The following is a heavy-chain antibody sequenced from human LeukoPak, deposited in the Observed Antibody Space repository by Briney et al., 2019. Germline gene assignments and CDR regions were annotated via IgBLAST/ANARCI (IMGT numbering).Heavy chain of an antibody. J-gene: IGHJ4*02. CDR1: GFTFSSYS. CDR2: ISSSSSYI. D-gene: IGHD6-13*01. V-gene: IGHV3-21*01. CDR3: AGDENERGYSSSWYFRLDY. Sequence: PGGSLRLSCAASGFTFSSYSMNWVRQAPGKGLEWVSSISSSSSYIYYADSVKGRFTISRDNAKNSLYLQMNSLRAEDTAVYYCAGDENERGYSSSWYFRLDYWGQGTLVTVSS.